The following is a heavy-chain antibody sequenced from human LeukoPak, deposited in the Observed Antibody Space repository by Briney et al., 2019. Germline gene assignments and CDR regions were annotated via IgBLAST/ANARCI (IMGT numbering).Heavy chain of an antibody. J-gene: IGHJ4*02. CDR1: GFTFSSCS. CDR2: ISSSSSTI. Sequence: GGSLRLPCAASGFTFSSCSINWVRQAPGKGLEWVSYISSSSSTIYYADSVKGRFTISSDNAKKSLYLQMNSLRDEDTAVYYCARDPIAAAHLDYWGQGTLVTVSS. CDR3: ARDPIAAAHLDY. V-gene: IGHV3-48*02. D-gene: IGHD6-13*01.